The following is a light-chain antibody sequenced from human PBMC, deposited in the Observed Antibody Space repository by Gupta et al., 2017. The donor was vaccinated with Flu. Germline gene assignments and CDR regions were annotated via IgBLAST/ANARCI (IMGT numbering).Light chain of an antibody. CDR1: QGISTY. J-gene: IGKJ4*02. Sequence: DIQTNQSPSSLYASVGDRVTITCRASQGISTYLAWFQQKPGRAPKSLIYAASRLQSGVPSKFIGSGSGTDFTRTISSLQPEDCATDYCQQYNSFPLTFGGGTKVEI. CDR3: QQYNSFPLT. CDR2: AAS. V-gene: IGKV1-16*02.